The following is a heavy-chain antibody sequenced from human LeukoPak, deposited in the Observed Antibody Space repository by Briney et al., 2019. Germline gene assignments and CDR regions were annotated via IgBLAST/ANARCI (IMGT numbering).Heavy chain of an antibody. CDR2: MNPNSGNT. J-gene: IGHJ6*03. V-gene: IGHV1-8*01. CDR1: GYTFTSYD. Sequence: ASVKVSCKASGYTFTSYDINWVRQATGQGLEWMGWMNPNSGNTGYAQKFQGRVTMTRNTSISTAYMELSGLRSEDTAVYYCARGARRGSSWLGYYYYYMDVWGKGTTVTISS. D-gene: IGHD6-13*01. CDR3: ARGARRGSSWLGYYYYYMDV.